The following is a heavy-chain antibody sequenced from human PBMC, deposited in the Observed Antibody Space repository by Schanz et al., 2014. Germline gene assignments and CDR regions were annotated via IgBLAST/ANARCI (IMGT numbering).Heavy chain of an antibody. CDR1: GFTFSNHA. CDR2: IGGSGDST. CDR3: AKDGRLPYYGTGSDFDY. Sequence: VHLLESGGGLVQPGGSLRLSCAASGFTFSNHALSWVRQAPGKGLEWVSGIGGSGDSTHYADSVKGRFTISRDNLKNTVYLQMNSLRAGDTAVYYCAKDGRLPYYGTGSDFDYWGQGTLVAVSS. V-gene: IGHV3-23*01. D-gene: IGHD3-22*01. J-gene: IGHJ4*02.